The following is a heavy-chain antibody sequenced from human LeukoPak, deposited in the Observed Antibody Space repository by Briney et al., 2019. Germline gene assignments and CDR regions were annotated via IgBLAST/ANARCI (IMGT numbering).Heavy chain of an antibody. CDR3: ARDLLDPEEYSSPLDY. V-gene: IGHV3-33*07. CDR2: IWYDGSNK. Sequence: GGSLRLSCAASGFTFNMYSMNWVRQAPGKGLEWVAVIWYDGSNKYYADSVKGRFTISRDNSKNTLYLQMNSLRAEDTAVYYCARDLLDPEEYSSPLDYWGQGTLVTVSS. J-gene: IGHJ4*02. D-gene: IGHD6-6*01. CDR1: GFTFNMYS.